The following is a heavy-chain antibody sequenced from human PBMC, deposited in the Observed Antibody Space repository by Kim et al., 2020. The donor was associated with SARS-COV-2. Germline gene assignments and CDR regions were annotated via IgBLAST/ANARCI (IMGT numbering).Heavy chain of an antibody. D-gene: IGHD2-21*01. Sequence: SETLSLICTVSGGSISSKDYYWSWIRQHPGKGPEWIGFISYSGNTNYNPSLKSRVTISVDTSKNQFSLKLSSVTAADTAVYFCARSPAYHGFDPWGQGILVGVSS. CDR3: ARSPAYHGFDP. CDR2: ISYSGNT. V-gene: IGHV4-31*03. J-gene: IGHJ5*02. CDR1: GGSISSKDYY.